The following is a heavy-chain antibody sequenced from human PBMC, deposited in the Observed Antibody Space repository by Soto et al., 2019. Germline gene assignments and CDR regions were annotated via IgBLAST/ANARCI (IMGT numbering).Heavy chain of an antibody. V-gene: IGHV3-23*01. CDR3: AKSISVYSGYDTAFDI. D-gene: IGHD5-12*01. Sequence: EVQLLESGGGLVQPGGSLRLSCAASGFTFSSYAMSWVRQAPGKGLEWVSAISGSGGSTYYADSVKGRFTISRDNSKNTLYLQMNSLRAEDTAVYYCAKSISVYSGYDTAFDIWGQGTMVTVSS. CDR2: ISGSGGST. CDR1: GFTFSSYA. J-gene: IGHJ3*02.